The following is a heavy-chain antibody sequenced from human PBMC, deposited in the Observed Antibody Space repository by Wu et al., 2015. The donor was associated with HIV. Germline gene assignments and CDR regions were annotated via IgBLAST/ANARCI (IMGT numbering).Heavy chain of an antibody. V-gene: IGHV1-69*12. CDR2: SIPIFGTG. CDR1: GGSFSSYA. J-gene: IGHJ4*02. CDR3: ARDAVSTYYSLGV. D-gene: IGHD3-22*01. Sequence: QVQLVQSGAEVKKPGSSVKVACKASGGSFSSYAISWVRQAPGQGLEWMGGSIPIFGTGNYAQKFQGRVTITADESTSTAYMDLSSLSSDDTAVYYCARDAVSTYYSLGVWGQGTLVTVSS.